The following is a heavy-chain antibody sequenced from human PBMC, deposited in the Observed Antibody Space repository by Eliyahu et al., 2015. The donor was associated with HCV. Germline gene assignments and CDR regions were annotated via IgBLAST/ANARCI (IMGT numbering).Heavy chain of an antibody. J-gene: IGHJ5*02. Sequence: QVQLQESGPGLVKPSETLSLTCTVSGGSVSSGSYYWSWIRQPPGKGLEWIGYIYYSGSTNYNPSLKSRVTISVDTSKNQFSLKLSSVTAADTAVYYCASEVVVVAANWFDPWGQGTLVTVSS. D-gene: IGHD2-15*01. CDR3: ASEVVVVAANWFDP. CDR2: IYYSGST. V-gene: IGHV4-61*01. CDR1: GGSVSSGSYY.